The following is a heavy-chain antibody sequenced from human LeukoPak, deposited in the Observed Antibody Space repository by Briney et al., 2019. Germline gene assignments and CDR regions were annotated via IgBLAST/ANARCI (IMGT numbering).Heavy chain of an antibody. CDR3: TMIEWERWRG. CDR1: GFTFSSYS. V-gene: IGHV3-48*01. CDR2: ISSSSSTI. J-gene: IGHJ4*02. Sequence: GGSLRLSCAASGFTFSSYSMLWVRQAPGKGLEWVSYISSSSSTIYYADSVKGRYTISRDNAKNSRYLQMDSLRAEDTAVYYCTMIEWERWRGWGQGTLVTVSS. D-gene: IGHD1-26*01.